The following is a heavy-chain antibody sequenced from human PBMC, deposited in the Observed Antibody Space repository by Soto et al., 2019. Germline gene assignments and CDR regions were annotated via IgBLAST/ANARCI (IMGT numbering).Heavy chain of an antibody. CDR3: ARDRVGYCTNGVCYRSDGMDV. J-gene: IGHJ6*02. CDR1: GYTFTGYY. V-gene: IGHV1-2*02. Sequence: QVQLVQSGAEVKKPGASVKVSCKASGYTFTGYYMHWVRQAPGQGLEWMGWINPNSGGTNYAQKFQGGVTMTRDTSISTAYMELSRLRSDDTAVYYCARDRVGYCTNGVCYRSDGMDVWGQETTVTVCS. CDR2: INPNSGGT. D-gene: IGHD2-8*01.